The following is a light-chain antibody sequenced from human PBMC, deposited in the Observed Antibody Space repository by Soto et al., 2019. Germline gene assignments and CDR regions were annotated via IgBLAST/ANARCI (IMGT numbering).Light chain of an antibody. CDR3: QQYASSPPT. CDR1: QSVNSNF. J-gene: IGKJ1*01. V-gene: IGKV3-20*01. Sequence: EIVLTQSPGTLSLSPGERCTLSCSASQSVNSNFLAWYQQKPGQAPRLLIYGASSRATGIPDRFSGSGSGTDFTLTISRLAPEDFAVYYCQQYASSPPTFGQGTKVDI. CDR2: GAS.